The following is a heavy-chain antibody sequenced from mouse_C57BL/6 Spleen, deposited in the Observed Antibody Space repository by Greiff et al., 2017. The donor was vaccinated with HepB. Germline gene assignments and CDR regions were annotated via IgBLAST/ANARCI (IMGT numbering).Heavy chain of an antibody. V-gene: IGHV5-16*01. CDR2: INYDGSST. Sequence: DVKLVESEGGLVQPGSSMKLSCTASGFTFSVYYMAWVRQVPEKGLEWVANINYDGSSTYYLDSLKSRFIISRDNAKNILYLQMSSLKSEDTATYYCARAGRGAMDYWSQGTSGTVTS. CDR3: ARAGRGAMDY. J-gene: IGHJ4*01. CDR1: GFTFSVYY.